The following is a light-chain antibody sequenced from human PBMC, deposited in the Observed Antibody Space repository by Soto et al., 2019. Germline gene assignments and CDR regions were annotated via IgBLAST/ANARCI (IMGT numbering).Light chain of an antibody. Sequence: VLTQSPSTRSLSPWDGATLSCRASQSLSRYFLAWHQRKAGQAPRLLIDDSYNKASGVPDRFGGSGSGTDFPLTSSILESEDFAVYHCQQYEKSPLTFGGGTKVDIK. V-gene: IGKV3-20*01. CDR3: QQYEKSPLT. CDR1: QSLSRYF. CDR2: DSY. J-gene: IGKJ4*01.